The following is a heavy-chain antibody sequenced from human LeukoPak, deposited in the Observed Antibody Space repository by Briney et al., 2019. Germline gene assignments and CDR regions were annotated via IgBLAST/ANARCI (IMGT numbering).Heavy chain of an antibody. J-gene: IGHJ4*02. Sequence: GRSLRLSCAASGFTFSSYGMHWVRQAPGKGLEWVAVIWYDGSNKYYADSVKGRFTISRDNSKNTLYLQMNSLRAEDTAVYYCARGEIVGATGEDYWGQGTLVTVSS. CDR2: IWYDGSNK. CDR1: GFTFSSYG. D-gene: IGHD1-26*01. CDR3: ARGEIVGATGEDY. V-gene: IGHV3-33*01.